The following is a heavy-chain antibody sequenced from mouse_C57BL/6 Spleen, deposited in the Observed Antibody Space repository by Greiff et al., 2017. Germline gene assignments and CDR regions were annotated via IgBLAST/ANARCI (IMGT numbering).Heavy chain of an antibody. V-gene: IGHV14-3*01. CDR3: ASYYDNSPYFDY. CDR2: IDPANGNT. D-gene: IGHD1-1*01. J-gene: IGHJ2*01. Sequence: VQLKESVAELVRPGASVKLSCTASGFNIKNTYMHWVKQRPEQGLELIGRIDPANGNTKYAPKFQGKATITADTSSNTAYLQLSSLTSEDTAIYYCASYYDNSPYFDYWGQGTTLTVSS. CDR1: GFNIKNTY.